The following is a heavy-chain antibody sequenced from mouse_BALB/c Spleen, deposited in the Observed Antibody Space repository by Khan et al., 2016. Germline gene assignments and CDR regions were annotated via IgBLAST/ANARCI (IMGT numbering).Heavy chain of an antibody. Sequence: EVQLQQSGPELVKPGASVKMSCKASGFTFISYVMHWVKQKPGQGLEWIGYINPFNDGTNYNENFTGKATLTSDKSSSTAYMDLSSLTSEDSAVYYCARSGNLAMDYWGQGTSVTVSS. CDR1: GFTFISYV. J-gene: IGHJ4*01. CDR2: INPFNDGT. V-gene: IGHV1S136*01. CDR3: ARSGNLAMDY. D-gene: IGHD2-1*01.